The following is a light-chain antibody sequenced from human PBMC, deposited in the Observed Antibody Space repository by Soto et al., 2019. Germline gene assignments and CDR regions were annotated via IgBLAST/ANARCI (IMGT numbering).Light chain of an antibody. CDR2: SNN. CDR1: SSNIGSNY. Sequence: QSVLTQPPSASGTPGQRVTISCSGSSSNIGSNYVYWYQQLPGTAPKLLIYSNNQRPSGVLDRFSGSKSGTSASLAISGLQSEDEADYYCAAWDDSLNGVVFGGGTKLTVL. V-gene: IGLV1-44*01. CDR3: AAWDDSLNGVV. J-gene: IGLJ2*01.